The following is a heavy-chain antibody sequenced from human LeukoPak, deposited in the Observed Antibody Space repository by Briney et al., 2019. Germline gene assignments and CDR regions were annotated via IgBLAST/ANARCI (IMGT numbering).Heavy chain of an antibody. J-gene: IGHJ6*03. CDR1: GYTFTSYG. CDR2: ISAYNGNT. Sequence: ASVKVSCKASGYTFTSYGISWVRQAPGQGLEWMGWISAYNGNTNYAQKLQGRVTMTTDTSTSTAYMELRSLRSDDTAVYYCARGLEMEQYQLPHGAGYYYYMDVWGKGTTVTVSS. CDR3: ARGLEMEQYQLPHGAGYYYYMDV. V-gene: IGHV1-18*01. D-gene: IGHD2-2*01.